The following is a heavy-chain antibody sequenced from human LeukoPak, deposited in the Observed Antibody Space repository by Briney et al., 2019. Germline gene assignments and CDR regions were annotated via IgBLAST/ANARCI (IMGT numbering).Heavy chain of an antibody. Sequence: GGSLRLSCAASGFTFSDYYMSWIRQAPGKGLEWVSYISSSGSTIYYADSVKGRFTISRDNAKNSLYLQMNSLRAEDTAVYYCARAPDYGDYQPSLFDYWGQGTLVTVSS. CDR3: ARAPDYGDYQPSLFDY. CDR1: GFTFSDYY. V-gene: IGHV3-11*01. J-gene: IGHJ4*02. D-gene: IGHD4-17*01. CDR2: ISSSGSTI.